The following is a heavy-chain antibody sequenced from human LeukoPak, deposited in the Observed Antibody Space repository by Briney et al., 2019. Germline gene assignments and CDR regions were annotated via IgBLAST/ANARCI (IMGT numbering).Heavy chain of an antibody. CDR2: IYYSGST. CDR3: ARGITMDYYDSSGYLDGVSYFDY. V-gene: IGHV4-31*03. J-gene: IGHJ4*02. CDR1: GGSIRSSYYY. Sequence: PSETLSLTCTVSGGSIRSSYYYWGWIRQPPGKGLEWIGYIYYSGSTYYNPSLKSRVTISVDTSKNQFSLKLSSVTAADTAVYYCARGITMDYYDSSGYLDGVSYFDYWGQGTLVTVSS. D-gene: IGHD3-22*01.